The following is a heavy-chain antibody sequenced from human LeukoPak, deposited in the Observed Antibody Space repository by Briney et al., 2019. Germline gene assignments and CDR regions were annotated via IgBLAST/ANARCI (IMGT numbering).Heavy chain of an antibody. D-gene: IGHD1-26*01. CDR2: VYYSGNA. Sequence: PSETLSLTCTVSGGSITSDTYYWAWIRQPPGKGLEWIGSVYYSGNAYYSPSLKSRVTISVDTSKNHFSLRLTSVTAADTAVYYCARDPRGSYVGWFDPWGQGTLVTVSS. J-gene: IGHJ5*02. CDR1: GGSITSDTYY. V-gene: IGHV4-39*07. CDR3: ARDPRGSYVGWFDP.